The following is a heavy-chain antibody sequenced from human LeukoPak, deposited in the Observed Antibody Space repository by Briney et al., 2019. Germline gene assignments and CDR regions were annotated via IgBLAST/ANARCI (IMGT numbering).Heavy chain of an antibody. V-gene: IGHV5-51*01. J-gene: IGHJ4*02. CDR3: ASSYYYGSGSYYPPPPFDY. Sequence: GESLKMSGKGSGYSFTSYWIGWVRQMPGKGLEWMGIIYPGDSDTRYSPSFQGQVTISADKSISTAYLQWSSLKASDTAMYYCASSYYYGSGSYYPPPPFDYWGQGTLVTVSS. D-gene: IGHD3-10*01. CDR1: GYSFTSYW. CDR2: IYPGDSDT.